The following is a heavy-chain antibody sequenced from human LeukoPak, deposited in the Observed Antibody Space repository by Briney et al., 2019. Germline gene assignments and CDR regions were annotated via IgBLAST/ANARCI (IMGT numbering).Heavy chain of an antibody. D-gene: IGHD3-22*01. CDR3: ARDGSKYYYDSSGYLPFDY. CDR1: RYTFTGYY. V-gene: IGHV1-2*02. CDR2: INPNSGGT. Sequence: ASVKVSCKASRYTFTGYYMHWVRQAPGQGLAWIGWINPNSGGTNYAQKFQGRVTMTRDTSISTAYMELSRLRSDDTAVYYCARDGSKYYYDSSGYLPFDYWGQGTLVTVSS. J-gene: IGHJ4*02.